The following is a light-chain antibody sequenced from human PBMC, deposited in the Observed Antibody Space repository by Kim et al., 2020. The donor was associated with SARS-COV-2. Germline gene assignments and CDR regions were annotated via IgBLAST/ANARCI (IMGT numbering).Light chain of an antibody. CDR3: QQCNSSPRT. J-gene: IGKJ3*01. Sequence: AAVGDRVTITCRASQSVYTWLAWYQQSPEKAPKVLIYGASTLQSGVPSRFSGSGSGTEFTLTISSLQPEDFVTYFCQQCNSSPRTFGPGTRLDIK. CDR1: QSVYTW. V-gene: IGKV1-12*01. CDR2: GAS.